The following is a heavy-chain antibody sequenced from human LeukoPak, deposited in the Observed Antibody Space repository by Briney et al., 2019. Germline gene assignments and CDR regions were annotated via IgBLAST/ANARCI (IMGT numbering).Heavy chain of an antibody. J-gene: IGHJ4*02. CDR3: ARDIVAAGLFFDY. CDR1: GFTFSTYA. V-gene: IGHV3-23*01. CDR2: ISGSGGST. Sequence: GGSLRLSCAASGFTFSTYAMSWVRQAPGKGLEWVSSISGSGGSTYYADSVKGRFTISRDNAKSSLYLQMNSLRAEDTAVYYCARDIVAAGLFFDYWGQGTLVTVFS. D-gene: IGHD6-13*01.